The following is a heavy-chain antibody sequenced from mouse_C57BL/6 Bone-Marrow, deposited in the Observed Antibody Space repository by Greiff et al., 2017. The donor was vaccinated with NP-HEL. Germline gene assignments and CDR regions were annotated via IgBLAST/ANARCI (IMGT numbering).Heavy chain of an antibody. CDR3: ARELALYYFDY. J-gene: IGHJ2*01. D-gene: IGHD4-1*01. Sequence: EVKLMESGGGLVKPGGSLKLSCAASGFTFSSYAMSWVRQTPEKRLEWVATISDGGSYTYYPDNVKGRFTISRDNAKNNLYLQMSHLKSEDTAMYYCARELALYYFDYWGQGTTLTVSS. CDR1: GFTFSSYA. V-gene: IGHV5-4*01. CDR2: ISDGGSYT.